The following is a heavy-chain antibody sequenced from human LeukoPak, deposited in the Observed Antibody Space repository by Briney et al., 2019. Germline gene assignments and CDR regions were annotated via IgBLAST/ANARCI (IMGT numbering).Heavy chain of an antibody. D-gene: IGHD4-11*01. Sequence: SETLSPTCAVSGVSISSGGYSWSWIRQPPGKGLEWIGYIYHSGSTYYNPSLKSRVTISVDRSKNQFSLKLSSVTAADTAVYYCARGRGLWVTTYYFDYWGQGTLVTVSS. V-gene: IGHV4-30-2*01. J-gene: IGHJ4*02. CDR3: ARGRGLWVTTYYFDY. CDR1: GVSISSGGYS. CDR2: IYHSGST.